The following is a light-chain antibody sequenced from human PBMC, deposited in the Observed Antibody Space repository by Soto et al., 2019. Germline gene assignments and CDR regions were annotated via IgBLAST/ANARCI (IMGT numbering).Light chain of an antibody. J-gene: IGKJ5*01. CDR1: PSVSTNY. CDR3: QQYLSSPEIT. CDR2: AAS. V-gene: IGKV3-20*01. Sequence: EIVLTQSPGTLSLSPGERATLFCRAFPSVSTNYLAWYQQRPGQAPTLLIYAASNRAAGIPDRFSGSGSGTDFTLTISRLEPEDFAVYYCQQYLSSPEITFGQGTRLEIK.